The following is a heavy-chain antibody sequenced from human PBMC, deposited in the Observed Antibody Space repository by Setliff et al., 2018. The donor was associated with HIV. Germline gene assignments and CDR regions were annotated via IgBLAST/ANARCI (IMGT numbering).Heavy chain of an antibody. CDR2: IYYSGST. J-gene: IGHJ4*02. CDR1: GGSITNNNYY. D-gene: IGHD3-10*02. Sequence: SETLSLTCNVSGGSITNNNYYWGWIRQPPGKGLEWIASIYYSGSTSYNPALKSRVTMSVDAAKSQFFLKVASVTAADTAMYFRVRLYRGSTTKEKSDSWGQGMLVTVSS. CDR3: VRLYRGSTTKEKSDS. V-gene: IGHV4-39*07.